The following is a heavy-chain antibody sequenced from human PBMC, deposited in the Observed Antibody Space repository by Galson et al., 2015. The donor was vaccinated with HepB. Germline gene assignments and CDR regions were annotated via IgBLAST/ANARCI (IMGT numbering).Heavy chain of an antibody. Sequence: SLRLSCAASGFTFSSYGMHWVRQAPGKGLEWVAVISYDGSNKYYADSVKGRFTITRDNSKNTLYLQTNSLRAEDTAVYYCASDHAWTTVVTPDAFDIWGQGTMVTVSS. V-gene: IGHV3-30*03. CDR1: GFTFSSYG. J-gene: IGHJ3*02. D-gene: IGHD4-23*01. CDR2: ISYDGSNK. CDR3: ASDHAWTTVVTPDAFDI.